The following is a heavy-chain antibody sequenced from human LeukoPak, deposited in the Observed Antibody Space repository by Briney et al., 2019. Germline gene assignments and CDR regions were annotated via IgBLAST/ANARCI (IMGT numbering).Heavy chain of an antibody. Sequence: SETLSLTCSVSGVSITSSIYYWGWIRQPPGKGLEWIGSLHYSGCTYIHPSLKSRVTISVDTSKNQFSLKLRSVTATDTAVNYCGRKEGYDVFDYLGQGILVTVSS. CDR3: GRKEGYDVFDY. D-gene: IGHD5-12*01. J-gene: IGHJ4*02. CDR2: LHYSGCT. V-gene: IGHV4-39*01. CDR1: GVSITSSIYY.